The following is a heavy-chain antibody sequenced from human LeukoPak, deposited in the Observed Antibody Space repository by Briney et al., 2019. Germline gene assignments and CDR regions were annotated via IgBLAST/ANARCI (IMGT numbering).Heavy chain of an antibody. CDR1: GGSFSGYY. D-gene: IGHD3-3*01. CDR3: ARGYDFYAFGI. V-gene: IGHV4-34*01. J-gene: IGHJ3*02. Sequence: SETLSLTCAVYGGSFSGYYWSWIRQPPGKGLEWIGEINHSGSTNYNPSLKSRVTISVDTSKNQFSLKLSSVTAADTAVYYCARGYDFYAFGIWGQGTMVTVSS. CDR2: INHSGST.